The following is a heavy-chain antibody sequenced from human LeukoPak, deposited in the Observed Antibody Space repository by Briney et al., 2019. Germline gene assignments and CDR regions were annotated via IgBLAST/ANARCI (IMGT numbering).Heavy chain of an antibody. CDR3: ASGNWNYFDY. Sequence: PSETLSLTCTVSGGSISSGSYYWSWIRQPAGKGLEWIGRIYTSGSTNYNPSLKSRVTISVDTSKNQFSLKLSSVTAADTAVYYCASGNWNYFDYWGQGTLVTVSS. J-gene: IGHJ4*02. CDR1: GGSISSGSYY. V-gene: IGHV4-61*02. CDR2: IYTSGST. D-gene: IGHD1-1*01.